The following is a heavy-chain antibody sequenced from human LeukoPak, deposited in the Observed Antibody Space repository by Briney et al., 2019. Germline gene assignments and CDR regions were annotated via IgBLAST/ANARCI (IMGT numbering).Heavy chain of an antibody. Sequence: GGSLRLSCAASGFTFSSYAMSWVRQAPGKGLEWVSIISGSGGSTYYADSVKGRFTISRGNSKNTLYLQMNSLRAEDTAIYYCAKRRSSGFDYWGQGTLVTVSS. CDR3: AKRRSSGFDY. D-gene: IGHD6-6*01. CDR2: ISGSGGST. V-gene: IGHV3-23*01. J-gene: IGHJ4*02. CDR1: GFTFSSYA.